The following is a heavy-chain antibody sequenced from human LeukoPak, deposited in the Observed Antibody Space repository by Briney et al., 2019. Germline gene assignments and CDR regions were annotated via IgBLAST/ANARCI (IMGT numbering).Heavy chain of an antibody. V-gene: IGHV4-4*07. CDR1: GGSISSYY. Sequence: SETLSLTCTVSGGSISSYYWSWIRQPAGKGLEWIGRIYTSGSTNYNPSLKSRVTISVDTSKNQFSLKLSSVTAADTAVYYCARANLASGWPLFQNYYYGMDVWGQGTTVTVSS. CDR2: IYTSGST. CDR3: ARANLASGWPLFQNYYYGMDV. J-gene: IGHJ6*02. D-gene: IGHD6-19*01.